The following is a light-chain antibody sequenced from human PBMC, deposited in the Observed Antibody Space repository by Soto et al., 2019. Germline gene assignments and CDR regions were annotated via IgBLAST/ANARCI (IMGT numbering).Light chain of an antibody. Sequence: QSVLTQPPSVSGAPGQRVTISCTGSSSNIGAGGDVHWYQQRLGAAPRLLIYVNGNRPSGVPDRFSGFKSGTSASLAITGLQAEDEADYYCQSYDSGLSTSIFGTGTKLTVL. V-gene: IGLV1-40*01. CDR2: VNG. CDR3: QSYDSGLSTSI. J-gene: IGLJ1*01. CDR1: SSNIGAGGD.